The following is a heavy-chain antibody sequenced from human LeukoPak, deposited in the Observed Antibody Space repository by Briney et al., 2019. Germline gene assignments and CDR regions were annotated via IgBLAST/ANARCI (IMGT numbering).Heavy chain of an antibody. CDR2: ISSTGVYI. CDR3: AREMFGSGKSY. V-gene: IGHV3-21*01. Sequence: GGSLRLSCSASGFTFSRYAMNWVRQAPGRGLEWVSSISSTGVYIDYADSVKGRFTISRDNAKNSLFLQMNSLRAEDTAVYYCAREMFGSGKSYWGQGNLVTVSS. J-gene: IGHJ4*02. CDR1: GFTFSRYA. D-gene: IGHD3-10*01.